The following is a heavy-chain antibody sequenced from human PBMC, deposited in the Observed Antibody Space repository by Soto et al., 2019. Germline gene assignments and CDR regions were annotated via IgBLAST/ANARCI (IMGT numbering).Heavy chain of an antibody. J-gene: IGHJ6*02. CDR1: GGTFRSPA. CDR2: IIPIFGTA. V-gene: IGHV1-69*13. CDR3: ARALSRGYDPKGRYYGMDV. D-gene: IGHD5-12*01. Sequence: SVKISCKASGGTFRSPAISWVRQAPGQGLEWMGGIIPIFGTANYAQKFQGRVTITADESTSTAYMELSSLRSEDTAVYYCARALSRGYDPKGRYYGMDVWGQGTTVTVSS.